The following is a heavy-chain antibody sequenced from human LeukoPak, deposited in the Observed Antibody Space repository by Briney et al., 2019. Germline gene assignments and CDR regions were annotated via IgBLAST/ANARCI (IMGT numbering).Heavy chain of an antibody. D-gene: IGHD6-19*01. V-gene: IGHV3-7*01. Sequence: PGGSLRLSCAASGFTFSSFWMSWVRQAPGKGLEWVANIKNDGSEKYYVDSVKGRFNISRDNAKNSLYLQMNSLRAEDTAVYYCAREIGWDSLEGRAYWGQGSLVTVSS. J-gene: IGHJ4*02. CDR3: AREIGWDSLEGRAY. CDR1: GFTFSSFW. CDR2: IKNDGSEK.